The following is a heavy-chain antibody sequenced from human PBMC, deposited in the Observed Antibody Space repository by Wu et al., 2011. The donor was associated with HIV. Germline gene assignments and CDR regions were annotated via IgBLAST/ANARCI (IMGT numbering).Heavy chain of an antibody. Sequence: QVQLVQSGAEVKKSGASVKVSCKASGYTFSIYGINWVRQAPGQGLEWLGWINPINGGTDYARKFQGRVTMTRDTSISTAYMGLSRLRSDDTAVYYCARGEMTTIEPRDAFDIWGQGDNGHRLF. CDR3: ARGEMTTIEPRDAFDI. J-gene: IGHJ3*02. V-gene: IGHV1-2*02. D-gene: IGHD5-24*01. CDR1: GYTFSIYG. CDR2: INPINGGT.